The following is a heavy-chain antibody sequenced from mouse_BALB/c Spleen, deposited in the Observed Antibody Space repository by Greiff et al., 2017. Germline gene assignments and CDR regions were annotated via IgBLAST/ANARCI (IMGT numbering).Heavy chain of an antibody. Sequence: LQQPGSELVRPGASVKLSCTASGYTFTSYWMHWVKQRHGQGLEWIGNIYPGSGSTNYDEKFKSKGTLTVDTSSSTAYMHLSSLTSEDSAVYYCTSYYGTYWGQGTTLTVSS. CDR3: TSYYGTY. CDR2: IYPGSGST. D-gene: IGHD1-1*01. CDR1: GYTFTSYW. J-gene: IGHJ2*01. V-gene: IGHV1S22*01.